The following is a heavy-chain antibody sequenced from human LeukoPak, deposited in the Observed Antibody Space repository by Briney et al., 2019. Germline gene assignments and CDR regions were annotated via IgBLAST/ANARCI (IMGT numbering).Heavy chain of an antibody. CDR2: INTGNGNT. CDR3: ARQITMIEEGAFDI. J-gene: IGHJ3*02. D-gene: IGHD3-22*01. Sequence: ASVTVSCKTSGYTFTNYGMHWVRQAPRQSPEWMGWINTGNGNTKSSQKFQDRVTLTRDTSASTGYMELNSLRSEDTAVYYCARQITMIEEGAFDIWGQGTMVTVSS. V-gene: IGHV1-3*04. CDR1: GYTFTNYG.